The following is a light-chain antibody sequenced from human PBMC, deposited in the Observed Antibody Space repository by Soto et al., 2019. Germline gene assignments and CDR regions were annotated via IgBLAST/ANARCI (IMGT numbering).Light chain of an antibody. CDR1: QSLRSN. J-gene: IGKJ1*01. CDR3: QDYTNWPRT. CDR2: GAS. Sequence: EIVMTQSPATLSVSPGERATLSCRASQSLRSNLAWYQQKPGQAPRLLTYGASTRATGIPDRFSGSGSGTEFTLTISSLQSEDLGVYYCQDYTNWPRTFGQGTKV. V-gene: IGKV3-15*01.